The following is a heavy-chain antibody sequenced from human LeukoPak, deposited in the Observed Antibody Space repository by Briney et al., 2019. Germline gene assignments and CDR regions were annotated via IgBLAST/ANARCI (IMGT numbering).Heavy chain of an antibody. J-gene: IGHJ4*02. CDR3: ARGFGHYDFWRVYYGPLRGGPYYFDY. CDR2: IYHSGST. V-gene: IGHV4-38-2*02. CDR1: GYSISSGYY. Sequence: PSETLSLTCTVSGYSISSGYYWGWIRQPPGKGLEWIGSIYHSGSTNYNPSLKSRVTISVDTSKNQFSLKLSSVTAADTAVYYCARGFGHYDFWRVYYGPLRGGPYYFDYWGQETLVTVSS. D-gene: IGHD3-3*01.